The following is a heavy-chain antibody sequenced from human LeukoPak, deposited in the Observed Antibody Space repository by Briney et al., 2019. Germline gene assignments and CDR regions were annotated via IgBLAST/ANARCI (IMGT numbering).Heavy chain of an antibody. J-gene: IGHJ4*02. CDR1: GFTFSSYG. V-gene: IGHV3-30*18. Sequence: PGGSLRLSCAASGFTFSSYGMHWVRQAPGKGLEWVAVISYDGSNKYYADSVKGRFTISRDNSKNTLYLQMNSLRAEDTAVYYCAKSLSAAENDYWGQGTLVTVSS. CDR3: AKSLSAAENDY. CDR2: ISYDGSNK. D-gene: IGHD6-13*01.